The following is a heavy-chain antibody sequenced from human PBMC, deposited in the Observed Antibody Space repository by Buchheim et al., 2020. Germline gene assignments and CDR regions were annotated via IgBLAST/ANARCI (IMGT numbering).Heavy chain of an antibody. V-gene: IGHV3-48*03. D-gene: IGHD3-22*01. CDR1: GFIFSSFE. CDR2: ISISGNTI. J-gene: IGHJ6*02. Sequence: EVQVVESGGGLVQPGGSLRLSCAASGFIFSSFEMNWVRQAPGKGLEWVSYISISGNTIYYSDSVKGRFTISRDNSKNTLYLQMNSLRAEDTAVYYCAREKYYYDSSGYQDYYYYYGMDVWGQGTT. CDR3: AREKYYYDSSGYQDYYYYYGMDV.